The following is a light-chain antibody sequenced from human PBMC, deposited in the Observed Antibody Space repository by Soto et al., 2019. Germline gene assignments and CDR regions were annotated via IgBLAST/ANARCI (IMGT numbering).Light chain of an antibody. CDR2: GAS. CDR1: QSVSSSY. CDR3: QQYGSSFT. J-gene: IGKJ3*01. V-gene: IGKV3-20*01. Sequence: EIVLTQSPGTLSLSPGERATLSCRASQSVSSSYLAWYQQKPGQAPRLLIYGASSRATGIPDRFSGSGSGTDFTLIISRLEPEDFVVYYCQQYGSSFTFGPGTKVDIK.